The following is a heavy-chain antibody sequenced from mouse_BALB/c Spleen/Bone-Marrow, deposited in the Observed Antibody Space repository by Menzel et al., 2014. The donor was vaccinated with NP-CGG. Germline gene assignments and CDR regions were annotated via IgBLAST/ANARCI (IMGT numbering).Heavy chain of an antibody. CDR3: ARDRPGSDFDY. Sequence: VQLQQSGPGLVAPSQSLSITCTVSGLSLTSYGVHWVRQPPGKGLEWLGVIWAGGSTNYSSALMSRLSISKDNSKSQVFLKMNSLQTDDTAMYYCARDRPGSDFDYWGQDTTLTVSS. CDR1: GLSLTSYG. J-gene: IGHJ2*01. CDR2: IWAGGST. D-gene: IGHD4-1*01. V-gene: IGHV2-9*02.